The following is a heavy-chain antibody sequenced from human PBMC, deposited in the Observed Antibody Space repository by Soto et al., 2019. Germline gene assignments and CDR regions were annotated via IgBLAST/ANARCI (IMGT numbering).Heavy chain of an antibody. CDR1: GFTFSSYG. Sequence: GGSLRLSCAASGFTFSSYGMHWVRQAPGKGLEWVAVISYDGSNKYYADSVKGRFTISRDNSKNTLYLQMNSLRAEDTAVYYCAKDLSGYDSPGSYWGQGTLVTVSS. V-gene: IGHV3-30*18. D-gene: IGHD5-12*01. J-gene: IGHJ4*02. CDR3: AKDLSGYDSPGSY. CDR2: ISYDGSNK.